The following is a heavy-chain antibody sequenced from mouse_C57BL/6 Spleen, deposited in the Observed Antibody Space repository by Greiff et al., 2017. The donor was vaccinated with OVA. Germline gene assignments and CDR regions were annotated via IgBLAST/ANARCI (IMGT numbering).Heavy chain of an antibody. Sequence: EVQVVESGGGLVKPGGSLKLSCAASGFTFSSYAMSWVRQTPEKRLEWVATISDGGSYTYYPDNVKGRFTISRDNAKNNLYLQMSHLKSEDTAMYYCAREGYYSNYFDYWGQGTTLTVSS. J-gene: IGHJ2*01. V-gene: IGHV5-4*01. CDR2: ISDGGSYT. CDR3: AREGYYSNYFDY. D-gene: IGHD2-5*01. CDR1: GFTFSSYA.